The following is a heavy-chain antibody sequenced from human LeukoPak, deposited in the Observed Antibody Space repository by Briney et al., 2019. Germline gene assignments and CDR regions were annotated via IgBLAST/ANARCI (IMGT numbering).Heavy chain of an antibody. J-gene: IGHJ4*02. CDR1: GFTFSSYW. V-gene: IGHV3-74*01. CDR3: IIAARAFDY. Sequence: GGSLRLSCAASGFTFSSYWMHWVRQAPGKGLVWVSRINSDGSSTSYADSVKRRFTISRDNAKNTLYLQMNSLRAEDTAVYYCIIAARAFDYWGQGTLVTVSS. CDR2: INSDGSST. D-gene: IGHD6-6*01.